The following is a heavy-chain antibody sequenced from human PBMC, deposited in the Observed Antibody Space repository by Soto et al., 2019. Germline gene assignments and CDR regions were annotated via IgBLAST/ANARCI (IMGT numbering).Heavy chain of an antibody. D-gene: IGHD2-21*02. Sequence: QITLKESGPTLVKPTQTVTLTCTVSGFSLSTSGVGVGWIRQPPGKALEWLALIYWDDDKRYSPSLKSRLTIPKDTSKNQVVFTMPNMNPVDTATYFCERTHPRLRYFDYWGKETQVTVSS. J-gene: IGHJ4*02. CDR1: GFSLSTSGVG. CDR2: IYWDDDK. V-gene: IGHV2-5*02. CDR3: ERTHPRLRYFDY.